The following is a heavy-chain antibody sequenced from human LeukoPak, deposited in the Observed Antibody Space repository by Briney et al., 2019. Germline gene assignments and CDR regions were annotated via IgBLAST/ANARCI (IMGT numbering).Heavy chain of an antibody. CDR3: ARDQTASWPYNWFDP. D-gene: IGHD6-13*01. CDR1: GFTFSSYW. Sequence: QPGGSLRLSCAASGFTFSSYWMSWVRQAPGKGLEWVANIKQDGSEKYYVDSVKGRFTISRDNAKNSLYLHMNSLRAEDTAVYYCARDQTASWPYNWFDPWGQGTLVTVSS. J-gene: IGHJ5*02. CDR2: IKQDGSEK. V-gene: IGHV3-7*01.